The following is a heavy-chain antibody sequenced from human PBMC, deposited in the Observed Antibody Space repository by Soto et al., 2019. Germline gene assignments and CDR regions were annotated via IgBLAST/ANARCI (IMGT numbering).Heavy chain of an antibody. D-gene: IGHD6-19*01. V-gene: IGHV3-30*18. CDR2: ISYDGSNK. CDR3: AKDQGSGWRF. Sequence: PGGSLRLSCAASGFTFSSYGMHRVRQAPGKGLEWVAVISYDGSNKYYADSVKGRFTISRDNSKKTLYLQMNSLRDEDTAVYYCAKDQGSGWRFWGQGTLVTVSS. CDR1: GFTFSSYG. J-gene: IGHJ4*02.